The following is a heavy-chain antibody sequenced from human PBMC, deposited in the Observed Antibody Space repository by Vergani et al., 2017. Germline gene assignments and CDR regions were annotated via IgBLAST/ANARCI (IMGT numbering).Heavy chain of an antibody. CDR2: INPSGGST. J-gene: IGHJ4*02. Sequence: QVQLVQSGAEVKKPGASVKVSCKASGYPFTSYYLHWVRQAPGQGLEWMGIINPSGGSTSYAQKFQGRVTMTRDTSTSTVYMELSSLRSEDTAVYYCARDDYSSGWSSGLDYWGQGTLVTVSS. V-gene: IGHV1-46*01. CDR3: ARDDYSSGWSSGLDY. CDR1: GYPFTSYY. D-gene: IGHD6-19*01.